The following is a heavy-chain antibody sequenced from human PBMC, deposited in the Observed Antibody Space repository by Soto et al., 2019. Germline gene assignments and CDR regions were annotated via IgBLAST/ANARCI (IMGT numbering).Heavy chain of an antibody. V-gene: IGHV3-30*03. D-gene: IGHD2-2*01. CDR1: GFTFSSYG. CDR3: ARYPGDIVVVSYTTELDY. Sequence: QVQLVESGGGVVQPGRSLRLSCAASGFTFSSYGMHWVRQAPGKGLEWVAVISYDASNKYYADSVKGRFSISRDNSKNTLYLQMNRLRAEVTAMYYGARYPGDIVVVSYTTELDYWGQGTLVTVSS. CDR2: ISYDASNK. J-gene: IGHJ4*02.